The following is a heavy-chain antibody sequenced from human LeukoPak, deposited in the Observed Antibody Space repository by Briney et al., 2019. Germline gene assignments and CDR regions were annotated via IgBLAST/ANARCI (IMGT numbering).Heavy chain of an antibody. CDR1: GFTFSSYN. D-gene: IGHD2-2*01. V-gene: IGHV3-21*01. J-gene: IGHJ3*02. CDR3: ARAGAIVVVPADDAFDI. Sequence: GGSLRLACAASGFTFSSYNMNWVRQAPGKGLEWVSSISSSSSYIYYADSVKGRFTISRDNAKNSLYLQMNSLRAEDTAVYYCARAGAIVVVPADDAFDIWGQGTMVTVSS. CDR2: ISSSSSYI.